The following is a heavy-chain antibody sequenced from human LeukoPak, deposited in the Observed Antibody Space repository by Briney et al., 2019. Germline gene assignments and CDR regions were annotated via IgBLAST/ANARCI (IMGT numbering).Heavy chain of an antibody. CDR3: AKDGSWGDYQFYFYMDV. V-gene: IGHV3-23*01. CDR2: ISGSGYYT. Sequence: GGSLRPSCEASGFTFGSFAMSWVRQAPGKGLEWVSGISGSGYYTYYADTVKGRFTISRDNSKNTLYIEMNILRAEDTALYFCAKDGSWGDYQFYFYMDVWGKGTTVTVSS. D-gene: IGHD2-2*01. CDR1: GFTFGSFA. J-gene: IGHJ6*03.